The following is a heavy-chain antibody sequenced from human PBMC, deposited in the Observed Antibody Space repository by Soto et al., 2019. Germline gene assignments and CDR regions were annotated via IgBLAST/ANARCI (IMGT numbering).Heavy chain of an antibody. J-gene: IGHJ6*02. CDR1: GGTFSSYA. CDR2: IIPIFGTA. CDR3: ARDRSRNWNYYYYGMDV. V-gene: IGHV1-69*01. D-gene: IGHD1-20*01. Sequence: QVQLVQSGAEVKKPGSSVKVSCKAAGGTFSSYAISWVRQAPGQGLEWMGGIIPIFGTANYAQKFQGRVTITADESTSTAYMELSSLRSEDTAVYYCARDRSRNWNYYYYGMDVWGQGTTVTVSS.